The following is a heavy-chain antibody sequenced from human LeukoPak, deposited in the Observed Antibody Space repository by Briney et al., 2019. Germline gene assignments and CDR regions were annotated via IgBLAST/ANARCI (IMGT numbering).Heavy chain of an antibody. CDR1: GGSIGSYY. V-gene: IGHV4-4*07. Sequence: SETLSLTCTVSGGSIGSYYWSWIRQPAGKGLEWIGRIYTSGSTNYNPSLKSRVTMSVDTSKNQFSLKLSSVTAADTAVYYCASTPGPYCSGGSCYGNGYYFDYWGQGTLVTVSS. CDR2: IYTSGST. D-gene: IGHD2-15*01. CDR3: ASTPGPYCSGGSCYGNGYYFDY. J-gene: IGHJ4*02.